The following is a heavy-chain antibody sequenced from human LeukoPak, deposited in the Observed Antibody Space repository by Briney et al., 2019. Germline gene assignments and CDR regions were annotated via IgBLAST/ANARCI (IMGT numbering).Heavy chain of an antibody. CDR2: IYYSGST. V-gene: IGHV4-39*01. CDR3: ARTPYCSSTSCFAEYFQH. D-gene: IGHD2-2*01. J-gene: IGHJ1*01. Sequence: PSETLSLTCTVSGGSISSSSYYWGWIRQPPGKGLEWIGSIYYSGSTYYNPSLKSRVTISVDTSKNQFSLKLSSVTAADTAVYYCARTPYCSSTSCFAEYFQHWGQGTLVTVSS. CDR1: GGSISSSSYY.